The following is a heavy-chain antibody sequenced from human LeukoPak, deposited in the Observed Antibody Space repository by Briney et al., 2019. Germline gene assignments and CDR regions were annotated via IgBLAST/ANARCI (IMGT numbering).Heavy chain of an antibody. J-gene: IGHJ6*03. Sequence: SETLSLTCTVSGGSISSHYSSWIRQPPGKGLEWIGYIYYSGSTNYNPSLKSRVTISVDTSKNQFSLKLSSVTAADTAVYYCARIPYYDFWSGYYRPYYYYMDVWGKGTTVTVSS. V-gene: IGHV4-59*11. CDR3: ARIPYYDFWSGYYRPYYYYMDV. CDR2: IYYSGST. D-gene: IGHD3-3*01. CDR1: GGSISSHY.